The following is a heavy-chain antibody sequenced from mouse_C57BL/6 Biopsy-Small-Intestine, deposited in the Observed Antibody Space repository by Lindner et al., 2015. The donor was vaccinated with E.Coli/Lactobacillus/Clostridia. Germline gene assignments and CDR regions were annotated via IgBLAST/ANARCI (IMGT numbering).Heavy chain of an antibody. CDR3: TRSFDHGSSYKAWFAY. CDR1: GYSFTGCY. J-gene: IGHJ3*01. V-gene: IGHV1-42*01. Sequence: VQLQESGPELVKPGASVKISCKASGYSFTGCYMKWVKQSPEKSLEWIGEINPSTGGTTYNQKFKAKATLTVDKSSSTAYMQLKSLTSEDSAVYYCTRSFDHGSSYKAWFAYWGQGTLVTVSA. CDR2: INPSTGGT. D-gene: IGHD1-1*01.